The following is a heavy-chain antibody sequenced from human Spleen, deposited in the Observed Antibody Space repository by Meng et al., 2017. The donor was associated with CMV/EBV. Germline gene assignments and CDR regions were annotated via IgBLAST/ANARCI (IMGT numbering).Heavy chain of an antibody. CDR1: GYIFTSYY. V-gene: IGHV1-46*01. CDR3: ARVGPVTYFDY. J-gene: IGHJ4*02. Sequence: KVSCKASGYIFTSYYIHWMRQAPGQGLEWLGISNPSGYSTTYAQKFQGRVTMTSDSSTSTVSMELSSLKSEDTAVYYCARVGPVTYFDYWGQGTLVTVS. D-gene: IGHD4-17*01. CDR2: SNPSGYST.